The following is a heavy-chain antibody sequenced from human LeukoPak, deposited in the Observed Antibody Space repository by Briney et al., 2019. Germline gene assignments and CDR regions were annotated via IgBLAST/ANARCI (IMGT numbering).Heavy chain of an antibody. CDR2: IYYSGST. Sequence: SETLSLTCAVSGGSISSYYWSWVRQPPGEGVERIGYIYYSGSTNYNPSLTSRVTISVDPSRNHFSLKLSSVTAADTAVYYCARHCSGGSCYKAFDYWGQGTLVTVSS. D-gene: IGHD2-15*01. J-gene: IGHJ4*02. V-gene: IGHV4-59*01. CDR3: ARHCSGGSCYKAFDY. CDR1: GGSISSYY.